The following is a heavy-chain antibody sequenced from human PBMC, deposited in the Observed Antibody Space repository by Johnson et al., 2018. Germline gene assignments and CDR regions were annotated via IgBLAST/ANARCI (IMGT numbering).Heavy chain of an antibody. CDR2: ISYDGSNK. J-gene: IGHJ6*03. CDR1: GFTFSSYG. Sequence: QVQLVQSGGGVVQPGRSLRLSCAASGFTFSSYGMHWVRQAPGKGLEWVAVISYDGSNKYYADSVKGRFTISRDNSKNTRYMQMNSLRAEDTAVYYCAKQPGGIAVAYYYYMDVWGKGTTVTVSS. V-gene: IGHV3-30*18. D-gene: IGHD6-19*01. CDR3: AKQPGGIAVAYYYYMDV.